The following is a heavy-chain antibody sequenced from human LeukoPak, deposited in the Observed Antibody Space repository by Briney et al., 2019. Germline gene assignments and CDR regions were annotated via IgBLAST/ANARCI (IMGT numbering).Heavy chain of an antibody. V-gene: IGHV3-30*18. D-gene: IGHD6-19*01. CDR3: AKGPYCSGWQNDY. CDR2: ISYDGTNI. Sequence: PGGSLRLSCAASGFTFSSYGMRWVRQAPGKGLEWVALISYDGTNIYYADSVKGRFSISRDNYKNTLYLQMNSLRAGDTAVYYCAKGPYCSGWQNDYWGQGTLVTVSS. J-gene: IGHJ4*02. CDR1: GFTFSSYG.